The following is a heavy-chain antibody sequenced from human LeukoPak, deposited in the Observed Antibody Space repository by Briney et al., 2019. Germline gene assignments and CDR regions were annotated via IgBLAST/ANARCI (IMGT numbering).Heavy chain of an antibody. V-gene: IGHV4-34*01. CDR2: INHSGST. J-gene: IGHJ5*02. Sequence: SETLSLTCAVYGGSFSGYYWSWIRQPPGKGLEWIGEINHSGSTNYNPSLKSRVTISVDTSKNQFSLKLSSVTAADTAVYYCARHVYSSGWYVRPFDPWGQGTLVTVSS. CDR1: GGSFSGYY. D-gene: IGHD6-19*01. CDR3: ARHVYSSGWYVRPFDP.